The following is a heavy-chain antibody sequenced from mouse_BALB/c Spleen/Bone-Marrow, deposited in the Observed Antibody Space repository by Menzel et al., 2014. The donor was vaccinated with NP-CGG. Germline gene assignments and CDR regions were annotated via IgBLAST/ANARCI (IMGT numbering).Heavy chain of an antibody. Sequence: EVKLMESGGGLVQPGGSLRLSCATSGFIFTDYYMSWVRRPPGKALEWLGFIRNKANVYSTEYSASVRGRFTISRDNSQSILYLQMNTLRAEDSATYYCVREEDGYYVGFAYWGQGTLVTVSA. D-gene: IGHD2-3*01. CDR3: VREEDGYYVGFAY. V-gene: IGHV7-3*02. CDR2: IRNKANVYST. J-gene: IGHJ3*01. CDR1: GFIFTDYY.